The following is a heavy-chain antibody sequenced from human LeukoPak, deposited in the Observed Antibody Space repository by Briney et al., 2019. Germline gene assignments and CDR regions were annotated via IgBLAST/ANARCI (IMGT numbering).Heavy chain of an antibody. CDR3: ARSGYSSGRYGEYYYFDY. D-gene: IGHD6-19*01. V-gene: IGHV3-23*01. Sequence: PGGSLRLSCATSGFSFNTYAMSWVRQAPGKGLEWVSAISGSGGSTYYADSVKGRFTISRDNSKSTLYLQMNSLRAEDTAVYYCARSGYSSGRYGEYYYFDYWGQGTLVTVSS. CDR1: GFSFNTYA. CDR2: ISGSGGST. J-gene: IGHJ4*02.